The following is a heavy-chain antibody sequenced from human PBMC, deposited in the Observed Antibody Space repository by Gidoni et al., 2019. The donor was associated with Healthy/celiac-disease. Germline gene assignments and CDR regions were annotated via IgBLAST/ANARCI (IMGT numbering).Heavy chain of an antibody. Sequence: EVQLLESGGGLVQPGGSLRVSCAASGFNFSSYAMSWVRQAPGKGLEGVSAMSGSGGSTYYADSVKGRFTISRDNSKNTLYLQMNSLRAEDTAVYYCAKDRDVVPAAIFVYWGQGTLVTVSS. CDR1: GFNFSSYA. D-gene: IGHD2-2*02. CDR2: MSGSGGST. J-gene: IGHJ4*02. V-gene: IGHV3-23*01. CDR3: AKDRDVVPAAIFVY.